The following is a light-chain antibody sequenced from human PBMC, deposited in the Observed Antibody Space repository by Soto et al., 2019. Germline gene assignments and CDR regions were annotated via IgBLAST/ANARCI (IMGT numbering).Light chain of an antibody. V-gene: IGLV2-14*01. CDR1: SSDVGGYNY. Sequence: QSALTQTASVSGSPGQSITISCTGTSSDVGGYNYVSWYQQHPGKAPKLMSYEVSNRPSGVSNRFSGSKSGNTASLTISGLQAEDEADYYCSSYTSSSTLVFGTGTKLTVL. CDR3: SSYTSSSTLV. J-gene: IGLJ1*01. CDR2: EVS.